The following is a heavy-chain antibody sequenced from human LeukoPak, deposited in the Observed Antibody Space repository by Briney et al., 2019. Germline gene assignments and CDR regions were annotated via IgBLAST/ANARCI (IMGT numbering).Heavy chain of an antibody. CDR2: ISSSGSTI. J-gene: IGHJ6*02. CDR1: GFTFSDYY. Sequence: GGSLRLSCAASGFTFSDYYMTWIRQAPGKGLEWVSYISSSGSTIYYADSVKGRFTISRDNAKNSLYLQMNSLRAEDTAVYYCARDRGCSSTSCYRHYYYGMDVWGQGTTVTVSS. D-gene: IGHD2-2*01. CDR3: ARDRGCSSTSCYRHYYYGMDV. V-gene: IGHV3-11*01.